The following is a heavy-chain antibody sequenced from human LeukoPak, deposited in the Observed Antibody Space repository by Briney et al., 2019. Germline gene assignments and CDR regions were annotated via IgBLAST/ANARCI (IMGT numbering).Heavy chain of an antibody. J-gene: IGHJ4*02. Sequence: GGSLRLSCAASGFTFSSYEMNWVRQAPGKGLEWVSYISSSGSTIYYADSVEGRFTISRGNAKNSLYLQMNSLRAEDTAVYYCASHYCSSTSCYPADYWGQGTLVTVSS. CDR3: ASHYCSSTSCYPADY. D-gene: IGHD2-2*01. V-gene: IGHV3-48*03. CDR2: ISSSGSTI. CDR1: GFTFSSYE.